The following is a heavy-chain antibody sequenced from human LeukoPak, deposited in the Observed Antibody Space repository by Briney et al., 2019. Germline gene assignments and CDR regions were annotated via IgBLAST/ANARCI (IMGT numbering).Heavy chain of an antibody. CDR3: AREPIRYCSSTSCPLDY. D-gene: IGHD2-2*01. J-gene: IGHJ4*02. Sequence: GGSLRLSCAASGFTFSSYSMNWVRQAPGKGPEWVSSISSSSSYIYYADSVKGRFTISRDNAKNSLYLQMNSLSAEDTAVYYCAREPIRYCSSTSCPLDYWGQGTLVTVSS. V-gene: IGHV3-21*01. CDR2: ISSSSSYI. CDR1: GFTFSSYS.